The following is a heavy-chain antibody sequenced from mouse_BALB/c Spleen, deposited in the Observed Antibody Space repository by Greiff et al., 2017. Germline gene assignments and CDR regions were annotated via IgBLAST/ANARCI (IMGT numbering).Heavy chain of an antibody. CDR2: INPSNGGT. Sequence: VQLQQSGAELVKPGASVKLSCKASGYTFTSYYMYWVKQRPGQGLEWIGEINPSNGGTNFNEKFKSKATLTVDKSSSTAYMQLSSLTSEDSAVYYCTRSNWGAWFAYWGQGTLVTVSA. J-gene: IGHJ3*01. CDR1: GYTFTSYY. CDR3: TRSNWGAWFAY. V-gene: IGHV1S81*02. D-gene: IGHD4-1*01.